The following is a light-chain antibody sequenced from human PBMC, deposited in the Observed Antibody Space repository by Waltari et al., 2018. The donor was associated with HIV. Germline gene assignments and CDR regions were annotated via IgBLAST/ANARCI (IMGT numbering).Light chain of an antibody. Sequence: QSVLTQPPSVSAAPGQKDTISCSGSSSNFGNKYVSWYQQLPGTAPKLLSYDNNKRPSGIPDRFSGSQSGTSATLGITGLQTGDEADYYCGTWDSSLSAGVFGGGTKLTGL. CDR3: GTWDSSLSAGV. CDR2: DNN. V-gene: IGLV1-51*01. J-gene: IGLJ3*02. CDR1: SSNFGNKY.